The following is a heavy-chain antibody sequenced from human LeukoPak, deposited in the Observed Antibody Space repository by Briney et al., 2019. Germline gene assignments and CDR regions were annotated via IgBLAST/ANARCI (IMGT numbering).Heavy chain of an antibody. J-gene: IGHJ6*04. V-gene: IGHV4-30-4*01. CDR1: GGSLSSGDYY. D-gene: IGHD5-18*01. CDR2: IYYSGST. CDR3: ATGPIDTAMADYYYYGMDV. Sequence: PSETLSLTCTVSGGSLSSGDYYWGWLRQPPGKGLEWIGYIYYSGSTYYNPSLKSRVTISVDTSKNQFYLKLSSVTAADTAVYYCATGPIDTAMADYYYYGMDVWGKGTTVTVSS.